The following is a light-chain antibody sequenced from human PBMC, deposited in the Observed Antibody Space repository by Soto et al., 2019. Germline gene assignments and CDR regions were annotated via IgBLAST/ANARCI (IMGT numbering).Light chain of an antibody. CDR3: QQYKSWPST. CDR2: DAS. J-gene: IGKJ4*02. CDR1: QSISSC. V-gene: IGKV3-15*01. Sequence: DIVMTQSPATLSVSIGERATITCLASQSISSCLAWYQQKPGQAPRLLIYDASGWDSGIPARFSGSGSETEFTLTISSLQSEDFAVYYCQQYKSWPSTFGGGTKV.